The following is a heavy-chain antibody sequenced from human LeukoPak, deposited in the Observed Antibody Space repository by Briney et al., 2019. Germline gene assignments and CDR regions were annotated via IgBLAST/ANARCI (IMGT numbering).Heavy chain of an antibody. CDR3: ARDEFGEFSFDY. D-gene: IGHD3-10*01. CDR2: ISSSSSYI. V-gene: IGHV3-21*01. J-gene: IGHJ4*02. CDR1: GFTFSSYS. Sequence: GGSLRLSCAASGFTFSSYSMNWVRQAPGKGLEWVSSISSSSSYIYYADSVKGRFTISRDNAKNSLYLQMNSLRAEDTAVYYCARDEFGEFSFDYWGQGTLVTVSS.